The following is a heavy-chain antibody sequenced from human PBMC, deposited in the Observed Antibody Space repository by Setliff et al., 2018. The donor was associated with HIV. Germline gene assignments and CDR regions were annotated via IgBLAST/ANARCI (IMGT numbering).Heavy chain of an antibody. Sequence: ASVKVSCKGSAYMFTGCNIHGVRQAPGQGLEWMGWIKPSSGGANYATKRQGRVTMTRDTTICTAYMDLRGLRSHDTAVYYCARDPRWQYSTSGGDLDYWGQGPLVTVSS. CDR3: ARDPRWQYSTSGGDLDY. D-gene: IGHD6-6*01. CDR1: AYMFTGCN. CDR2: IKPSSGGA. J-gene: IGHJ4*02. V-gene: IGHV1-2*02.